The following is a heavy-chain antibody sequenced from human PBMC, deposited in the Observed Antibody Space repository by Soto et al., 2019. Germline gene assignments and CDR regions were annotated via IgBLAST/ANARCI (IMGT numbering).Heavy chain of an antibody. D-gene: IGHD5-12*01. J-gene: IGHJ6*02. Sequence: GGSLRLSCAASGFTFSSYGMHWVRQAPGKGLEWVAVISYDGSNKYYADSVKGRFTISRDNSKNTLYLQMNSLRAEDTAVFYCAKDLVGGYSGYDLYYGMDVWGQGTTVTVSS. CDR1: GFTFSSYG. CDR3: AKDLVGGYSGYDLYYGMDV. CDR2: ISYDGSNK. V-gene: IGHV3-30*18.